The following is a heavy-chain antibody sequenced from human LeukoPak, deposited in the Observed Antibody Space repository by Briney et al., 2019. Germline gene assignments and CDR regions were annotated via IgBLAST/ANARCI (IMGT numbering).Heavy chain of an antibody. CDR3: ARAPYCSSTSCYVTAYYYYGMDV. CDR1: GYSFTSYW. V-gene: IGHV5-51*01. D-gene: IGHD2-2*01. Sequence: GESLKISCKGSGYSFTSYWIGWVRQMPGIGLEWMGIIYPGDSDTRYSPSLQGQVTISADKSISTAYLQWSSLKASDTAMYYCARAPYCSSTSCYVTAYYYYGMDVWGQGTTVTVSS. CDR2: IYPGDSDT. J-gene: IGHJ6*02.